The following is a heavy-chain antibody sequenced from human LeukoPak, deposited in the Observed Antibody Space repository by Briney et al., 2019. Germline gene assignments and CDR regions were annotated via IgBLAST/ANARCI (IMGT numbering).Heavy chain of an antibody. CDR1: GFPFSSHA. CDR2: ISGSGGST. V-gene: IGHV3-23*01. CDR3: AKEEGSTTRYMDV. D-gene: IGHD2-2*01. J-gene: IGHJ6*03. Sequence: GGSLRLSFAASGFPFSSHAMSWVRQAPGKGLEWVSAISGSGGSTYYADSVKGRFTISRDNSKNTLYLQMNSLRAEDTAVYYCAKEEGSTTRYMDVWGKGTTVTVSS.